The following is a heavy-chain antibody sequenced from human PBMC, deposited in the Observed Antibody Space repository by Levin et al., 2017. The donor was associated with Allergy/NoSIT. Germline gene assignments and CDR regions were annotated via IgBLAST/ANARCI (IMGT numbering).Heavy chain of an antibody. Sequence: SQTLSLTCAVYGGSFSGFYWSWIRQPPGKGLEWIGEITPGGSTDYNPSLKSRVTISGDTSKNQLSLKLSSVTAADTAVYYCARELRYCGGGRCYGGVFDYWGQGTLVTVSS. CDR2: ITPGGST. J-gene: IGHJ4*02. D-gene: IGHD2-15*01. CDR1: GGSFSGFY. V-gene: IGHV4-34*01. CDR3: ARELRYCGGGRCYGGVFDY.